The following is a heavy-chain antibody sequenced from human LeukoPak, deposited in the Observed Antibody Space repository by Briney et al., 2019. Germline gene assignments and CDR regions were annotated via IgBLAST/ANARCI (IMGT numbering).Heavy chain of an antibody. J-gene: IGHJ4*02. CDR3: ARASTTFDD. D-gene: IGHD1-14*01. Sequence: SETLSLTCSVSGGSITSYYWSWIRQPPGKGLEWIGHVSDGGRTNYSPSLRSRVSISVDTSKNQFSLKLNSVTAADTAVYFCARASTTFDDWGQGTLVTVS. CDR2: VSDGGRT. CDR1: GGSITSYY. V-gene: IGHV4-59*01.